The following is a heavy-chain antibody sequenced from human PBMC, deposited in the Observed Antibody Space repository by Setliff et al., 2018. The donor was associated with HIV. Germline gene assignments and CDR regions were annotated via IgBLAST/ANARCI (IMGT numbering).Heavy chain of an antibody. CDR3: ARGARLLAAYSDRWGYFYMAV. J-gene: IGHJ6*03. CDR2: INHSGST. V-gene: IGHV4-34*01. D-gene: IGHD2-8*02. Sequence: SETLSLTCAVYGGSFSGYYWSWIRQSPGKGLEWIGEINHSGSTHYNPSLKSRFIISVDTSKNQFSLKVNSMTAADTAVYYCARGARLLAAYSDRWGYFYMAVWGKGTTVTVSS. CDR1: GGSFSGYY.